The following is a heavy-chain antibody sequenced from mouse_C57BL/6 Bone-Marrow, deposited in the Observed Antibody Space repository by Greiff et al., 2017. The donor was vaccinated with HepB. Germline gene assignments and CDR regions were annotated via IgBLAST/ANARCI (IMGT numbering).Heavy chain of an antibody. V-gene: IGHV3-6*01. CDR3: ARGPLYYYAMDY. J-gene: IGHJ4*01. D-gene: IGHD1-1*01. CDR1: GYSITSGYY. CDR2: ISYDGSN. Sequence: DVQLQESGPGLVKPSQSLSLTCSVPGYSITSGYYWNWIRQFPGNKLEWMGYISYDGSNNYNPSLKNRISITRDTSKNQFFLKLNSVTTEDTATYYCARGPLYYYAMDYWGQGTSVTVSS.